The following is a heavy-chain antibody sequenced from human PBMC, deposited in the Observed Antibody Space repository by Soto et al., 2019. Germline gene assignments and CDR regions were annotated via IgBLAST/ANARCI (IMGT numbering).Heavy chain of an antibody. J-gene: IGHJ5*02. Sequence: GGSLRLSCAASGFTFSDYYMSWIRQAPGKGLEWVSYISSSGSTIHHADSVKGRFTISRDNAKNSLYLQMNSLRADDAAVYYCARGLTTFLSWFDPWGQGTLVTVSS. D-gene: IGHD4-17*01. CDR2: ISSSGSTI. V-gene: IGHV3-11*01. CDR1: GFTFSDYY. CDR3: ARGLTTFLSWFDP.